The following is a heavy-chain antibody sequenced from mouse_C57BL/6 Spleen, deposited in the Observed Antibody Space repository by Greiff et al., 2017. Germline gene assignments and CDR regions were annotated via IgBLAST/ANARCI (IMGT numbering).Heavy chain of an antibody. Sequence: DVMLVESGGGLVKPGGSLKLSCAASGFTFSDYGMHWVRQAPEKGLEWVAYISSGSSTIYYADTVKGRFTISRDNAKNTLFLQMTSLRSEDTAMYYCARRNTRLYYAMDYWGQGTSVTVSS. CDR2: ISSGSSTI. V-gene: IGHV5-17*01. D-gene: IGHD5-2*01. J-gene: IGHJ4*01. CDR3: ARRNTRLYYAMDY. CDR1: GFTFSDYG.